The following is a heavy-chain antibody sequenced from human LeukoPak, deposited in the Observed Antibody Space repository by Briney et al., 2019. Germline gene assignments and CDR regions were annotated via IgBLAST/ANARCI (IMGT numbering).Heavy chain of an antibody. Sequence: GSLRLSCAASGFTFSSYAMHWVRQAPGKGLEWVAVISYDGSNKYYADSVKGRFTISRDNSKNTLYLQMNSLRAEDTAVYYCARDRVYAPSRGNYYYYMDVWGKGTTVTVSS. J-gene: IGHJ6*03. V-gene: IGHV3-30*04. CDR2: ISYDGSNK. D-gene: IGHD2-8*01. CDR3: ARDRVYAPSRGNYYYYMDV. CDR1: GFTFSSYA.